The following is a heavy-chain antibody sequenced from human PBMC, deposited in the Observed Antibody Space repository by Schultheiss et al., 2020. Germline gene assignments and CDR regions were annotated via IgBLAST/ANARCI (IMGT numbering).Heavy chain of an antibody. Sequence: GESLKISCAASGFTLSSYAMSWVRQAPGKGLEWVSAISGSGGSTYYADSVKGRFTISRDNSKNTLYLQMSSLRAEDTAVYYCVGSGYSSSWFYYYYYMDVWGKGTTVTVSS. CDR2: ISGSGGST. CDR3: VGSGYSSSWFYYYYYMDV. V-gene: IGHV3-23*01. CDR1: GFTLSSYA. J-gene: IGHJ6*03. D-gene: IGHD6-13*01.